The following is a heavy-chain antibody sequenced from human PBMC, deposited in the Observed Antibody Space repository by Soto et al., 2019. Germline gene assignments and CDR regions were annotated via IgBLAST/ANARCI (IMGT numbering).Heavy chain of an antibody. J-gene: IGHJ4*02. CDR1: GFTFSSYW. V-gene: IGHV3-7*03. CDR3: ARDVYGPEY. CDR2: VKGDGSER. D-gene: IGHD4-17*01. Sequence: ESGGGLVQPGGSLRLSCEASGFTFSSYWMNWVRQAPGKGLEWVANVKGDGSERYYVDSVKGRFTISRDNAKNSLYLQMNSLRAEDTAVYYCARDVYGPEYWGQGTLVTVSS.